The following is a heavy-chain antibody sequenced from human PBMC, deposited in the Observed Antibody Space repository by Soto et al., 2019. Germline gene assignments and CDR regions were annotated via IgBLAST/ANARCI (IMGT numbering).Heavy chain of an antibody. J-gene: IGHJ6*02. Sequence: SETLSHPCTVSGGSNRSSSYYWDWIRQPPGKGLEWIGHIYYTGSTYYIPSLKSRVTISIDTSKNQFSLNLSSVTATDTAVYYCGRRPKSGSFHYYGVDVWGQGTTVTVSS. CDR3: GRRPKSGSFHYYGVDV. V-gene: IGHV4-39*01. CDR2: IYYTGST. CDR1: GGSNRSSSYY. D-gene: IGHD1-26*01.